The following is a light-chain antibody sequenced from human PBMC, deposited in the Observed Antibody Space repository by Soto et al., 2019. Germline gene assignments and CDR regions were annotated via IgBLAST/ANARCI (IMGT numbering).Light chain of an antibody. Sequence: EIVLTQSPATLSLCPGERATLSCRASQSVSSYLAWYQQKPGQAPRLLIYDASNRATGIPARFSGSGSGTDFTLTISSLEPEDFAVYYCQQRSNWPPITFGQGTRLEI. CDR2: DAS. J-gene: IGKJ5*01. CDR3: QQRSNWPPIT. V-gene: IGKV3-11*01. CDR1: QSVSSY.